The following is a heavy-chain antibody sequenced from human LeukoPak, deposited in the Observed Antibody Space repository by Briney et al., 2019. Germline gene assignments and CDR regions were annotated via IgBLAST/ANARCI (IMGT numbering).Heavy chain of an antibody. D-gene: IGHD3-16*01. V-gene: IGHV3-43*02. CDR1: GFTFDDYA. CDR3: ANFPGGEDYFDY. CDR2: ISGDGGST. J-gene: IGHJ4*02. Sequence: GGSLRLSCAASGFTFDDYAMHWVRQAPGKGLEWVSLISGDGGSTYYADSVKGRFTISRDNSKNSLYLQMNSLRTEDTALYYCANFPGGEDYFDYWGQGTLVTVSS.